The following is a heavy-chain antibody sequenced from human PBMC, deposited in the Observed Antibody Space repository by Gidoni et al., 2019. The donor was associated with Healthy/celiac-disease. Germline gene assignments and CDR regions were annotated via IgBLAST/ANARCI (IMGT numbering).Heavy chain of an antibody. CDR2: IRGSGGST. V-gene: IGHV3-23*01. J-gene: IGHJ4*02. Sequence: EVQLLESGGGLVQPGGSLRLSCAASGFTFSSYAMSWVRQAPGKGLGWVSAIRGSGGSTYYADSVKGRFTISRDNSKNTLYLQMNSLRAEDTAVYYCAKDVQPYYDSSGPLDYWGQGTLVTVSS. CDR3: AKDVQPYYDSSGPLDY. CDR1: GFTFSSYA. D-gene: IGHD3-22*01.